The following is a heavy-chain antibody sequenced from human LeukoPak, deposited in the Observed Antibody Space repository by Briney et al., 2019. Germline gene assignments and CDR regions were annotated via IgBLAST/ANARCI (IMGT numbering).Heavy chain of an antibody. CDR3: ARGRAPGWFDP. CDR2: IASNSSYI. J-gene: IGHJ5*02. CDR1: GFTFINYS. Sequence: GGSLRLSCTASGFTFINYSMNWVRQAPGKGLEWISSIASNSSYIFYADSVRGRFTISRDNTENSLYLQMNSLRVEDTAVYYCARGRAPGWFDPWGQGILVTVSS. V-gene: IGHV3-21*01.